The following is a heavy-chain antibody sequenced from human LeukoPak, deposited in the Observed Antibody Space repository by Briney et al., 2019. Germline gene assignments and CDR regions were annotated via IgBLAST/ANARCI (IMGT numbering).Heavy chain of an antibody. CDR3: AGNGFSGATDY. V-gene: IGHV3-7*01. D-gene: IGHD3-3*01. J-gene: IGHJ4*02. CDR2: INQDGSEK. Sequence: GGSLRLSCAASEFTFSGYWMNWVRQAPGKGPEWVANINQDGSEKHYVDSVKGRFTISRDNAKNSLFLQMNSLRVEGTGGFLWAGNGFSGATDYWGQGNLVTVSS. CDR1: EFTFSGYW.